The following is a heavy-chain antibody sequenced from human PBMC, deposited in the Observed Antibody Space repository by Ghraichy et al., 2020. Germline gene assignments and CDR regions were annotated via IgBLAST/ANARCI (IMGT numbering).Heavy chain of an antibody. V-gene: IGHV1-8*01. Sequence: ASVKVSCKASGYTFTSYDINWVRQATGQGLEWMGWMNPNSGNTGYAQKFQGRVTMTRNTSISTAYMELSSLRSEDTAVYYCASDIQLLYGMDVWGQGTTVTVSS. CDR1: GYTFTSYD. J-gene: IGHJ6*02. CDR2: MNPNSGNT. D-gene: IGHD2-2*01. CDR3: ASDIQLLYGMDV.